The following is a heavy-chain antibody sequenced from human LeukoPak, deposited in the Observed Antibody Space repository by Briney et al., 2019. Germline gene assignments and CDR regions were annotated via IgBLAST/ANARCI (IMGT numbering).Heavy chain of an antibody. J-gene: IGHJ5*02. CDR2: IHYSGST. CDR3: ARAVYCSSTSCYFDP. CDR1: GASISSGSYY. Sequence: SETLSLTCTVSGASISSGSYYWVWIRQPPGKGLEWIGSIHYSGSTDYSPSLKSRVTTSLDTSKNQVSVNLRFVTAADTAVYYCARAVYCSSTSCYFDPWGQGTLVTVSS. V-gene: IGHV4-39*01. D-gene: IGHD2-2*01.